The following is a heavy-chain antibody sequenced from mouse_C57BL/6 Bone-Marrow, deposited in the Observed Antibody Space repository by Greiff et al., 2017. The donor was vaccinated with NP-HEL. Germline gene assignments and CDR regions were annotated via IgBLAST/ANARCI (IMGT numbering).Heavy chain of an antibody. Sequence: EVQRVESGGGLVQPKGSLKLSCAASGFSFNTYAMNWVRQAPGKGLEWVARIRSKSNNYATYYADSVKDRFTISRDDSESMLYLQMNNLKTEDTAMYYCVGYDPAWLAYWGQGTLVTVSA. D-gene: IGHD2-3*01. CDR1: GFSFNTYA. J-gene: IGHJ3*01. V-gene: IGHV10-1*01. CDR2: IRSKSNNYAT. CDR3: VGYDPAWLAY.